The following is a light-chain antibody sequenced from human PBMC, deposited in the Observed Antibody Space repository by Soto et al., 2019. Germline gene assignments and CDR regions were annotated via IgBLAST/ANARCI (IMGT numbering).Light chain of an antibody. J-gene: IGLJ3*02. V-gene: IGLV2-8*01. CDR2: EVT. Sequence: QSALTQPPSASESPGQTVTISCTGTSSDVGAYNYVSWYQQHAGKAPKLVIYEVTKRPSGVPDRFSGSKSANTASLTVSGLQAEDEADYYCSSFASSNTWVFGGRTKLTVL. CDR1: SSDVGAYNY. CDR3: SSFASSNTWV.